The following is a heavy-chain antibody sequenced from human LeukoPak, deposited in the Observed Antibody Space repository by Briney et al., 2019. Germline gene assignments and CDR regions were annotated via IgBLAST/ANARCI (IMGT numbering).Heavy chain of an antibody. D-gene: IGHD3-10*01. Sequence: ASVKVSCKASGYTSTGYYMHWVRQAPGQGLEWMGWINPNSGGTNYAQKFQGRVTMTRDTSISTAYMELSRLRSDDTAVYYCARDGVVSGDAFDIWGQGTMVTVSS. CDR2: INPNSGGT. CDR1: GYTSTGYY. CDR3: ARDGVVSGDAFDI. V-gene: IGHV1-2*02. J-gene: IGHJ3*02.